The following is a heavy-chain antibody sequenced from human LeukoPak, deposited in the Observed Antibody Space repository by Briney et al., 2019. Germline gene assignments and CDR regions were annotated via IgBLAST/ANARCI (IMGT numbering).Heavy chain of an antibody. CDR2: ISYDGSNK. Sequence: GRSLRLSCAASGFTFSSYAMHWVRQAPGKGLEWVAAISYDGSNKYYADSVKGRFTISRDNSKNTLYLQMNSLRAEDTAVYYCARELGLYYYGMDVWGQGTTGTVSS. D-gene: IGHD3-16*01. V-gene: IGHV3-30*04. CDR3: ARELGLYYYGMDV. CDR1: GFTFSSYA. J-gene: IGHJ6*02.